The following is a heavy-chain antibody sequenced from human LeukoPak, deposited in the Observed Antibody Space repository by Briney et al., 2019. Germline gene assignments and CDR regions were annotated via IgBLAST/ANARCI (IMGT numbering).Heavy chain of an antibody. J-gene: IGHJ4*02. V-gene: IGHV4-39*01. D-gene: IGHD3-3*01. CDR1: GGSISSSSYY. Sequence: SETLSLTCTVSGGSISSSSYYWGWIRQPPGKGLEWIGSIYYSGSTYYNPSLKSRVTISVDTSKNQFSLKLSSVTAADTAVYYCAITIFGWGYYFDYWGQGTLVTVSS. CDR2: IYYSGST. CDR3: AITIFGWGYYFDY.